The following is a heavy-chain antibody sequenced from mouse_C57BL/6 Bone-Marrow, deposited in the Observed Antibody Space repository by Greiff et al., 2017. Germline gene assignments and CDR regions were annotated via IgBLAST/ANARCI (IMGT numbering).Heavy chain of an antibody. CDR2: IYPGSGST. V-gene: IGHV1-55*01. Sequence: VQLQQPGAELVKPGASVKMSCKASGYTFTSYWITWVKQRPGQGLEWIGDIYPGSGSTNYNEKFKGKATFTADTSSNTAYMQLSSLTTEDSAIYYCAREGYYGSSYDYFDYWGQGTTLTVSS. CDR1: GYTFTSYW. D-gene: IGHD1-1*01. CDR3: AREGYYGSSYDYFDY. J-gene: IGHJ2*01.